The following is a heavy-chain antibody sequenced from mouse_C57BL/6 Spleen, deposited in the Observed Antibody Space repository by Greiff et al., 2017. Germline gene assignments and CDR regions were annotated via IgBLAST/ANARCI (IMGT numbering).Heavy chain of an antibody. CDR2: IDPSDSYT. CDR1: GYTFTSYW. J-gene: IGHJ2*01. CDR3: ARRGSSGYDY. D-gene: IGHD3-2*02. Sequence: QVQLQQPGAELVMPGASVKLSCKASGYTFTSYWMHWVKQRPGQGLEWIGEIDPSDSYTNYNQKFTGKSTLTVDTSSSTAYMQLSSLTSEASAVYYVARRGSSGYDYWGQGTTLTVSS. V-gene: IGHV1-69*01.